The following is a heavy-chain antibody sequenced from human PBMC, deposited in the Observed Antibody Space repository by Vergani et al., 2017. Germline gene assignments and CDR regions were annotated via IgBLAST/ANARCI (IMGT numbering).Heavy chain of an antibody. CDR1: FFHVLPSF. J-gene: IGHJ4*02. Sequence: EVQLVESGGGLVKPGWSLIHSFSSSFFHVLPSFLLVVRQAPGKGLSLVCRIKSKTDGGTTDYAAPVKGRFTISRDDSKNTLYLQMNSMKAEDTAVYYCTPGYSGSYHRVDYWGQGTLVTVSS. D-gene: IGHD1-26*01. CDR2: IKSKTDGGTT. CDR3: TPGYSGSYHRVDY. V-gene: IGHV3-15*01.